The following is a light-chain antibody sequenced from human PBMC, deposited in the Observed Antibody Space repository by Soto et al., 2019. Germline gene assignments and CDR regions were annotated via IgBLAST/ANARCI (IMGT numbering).Light chain of an antibody. CDR3: LQLNTYPWT. Sequence: DVQMTQSPSSLSASVGERVTITCRAIQNIRSYLGWYQQKPGKAPKRLIYAASTLQSGVPSRFSGSGSGTEFTLTISSLQPEDVATYYCLQLNTYPWTFGQGTKVDIK. J-gene: IGKJ1*01. CDR1: QNIRSY. CDR2: AAS. V-gene: IGKV1-17*01.